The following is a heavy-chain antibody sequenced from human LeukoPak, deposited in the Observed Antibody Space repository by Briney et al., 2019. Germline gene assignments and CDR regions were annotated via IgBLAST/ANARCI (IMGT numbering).Heavy chain of an antibody. CDR3: ARGYRATIFGVVPLVDY. V-gene: IGHV1-18*01. J-gene: IGHJ4*02. Sequence: GASVKVSCKASGYIFTSYGISWVRQAPGQGLEWMGWISAYNGNTNYAQKLQGRVTMTTDTSTSTAYMELRSLRSDDTAVYYCARGYRATIFGVVPLVDYWGQGTLVTVSS. CDR2: ISAYNGNT. D-gene: IGHD3-3*01. CDR1: GYIFTSYG.